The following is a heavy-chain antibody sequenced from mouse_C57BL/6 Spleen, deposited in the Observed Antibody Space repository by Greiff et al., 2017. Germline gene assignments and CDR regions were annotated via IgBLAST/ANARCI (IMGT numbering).Heavy chain of an antibody. CDR3: ARDYGSSSWFAY. D-gene: IGHD1-1*01. CDR1: GFTFSSYA. Sequence: EVQVVESGGGLVKPGGSLKLSCAASGFTFSSYAMSWVRQTPDKRLEWVATISDGGSYTYYPDNVKGRFTISRDNATNNLYLQMSHLKSEDTAMYYCARDYGSSSWFAYWGQGTLVTVSA. V-gene: IGHV5-4*01. CDR2: ISDGGSYT. J-gene: IGHJ3*01.